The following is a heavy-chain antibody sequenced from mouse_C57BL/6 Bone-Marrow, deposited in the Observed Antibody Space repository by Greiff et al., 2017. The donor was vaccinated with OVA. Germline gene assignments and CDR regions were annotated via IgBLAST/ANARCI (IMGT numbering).Heavy chain of an antibody. Sequence: EVKLQESEGGLVQPGSSMKLSCTASGFTFSDYYMAWVRQVPEKGLEWVANINYDGSSTYYLDSLKSRFIISRDNAKNILYLQMSSLKSEDTAAYYCARGLLLRLDYWGQGTTLTVSS. CDR3: ARGLLLRLDY. CDR2: INYDGSST. D-gene: IGHD1-1*01. V-gene: IGHV5-16*01. CDR1: GFTFSDYY. J-gene: IGHJ2*01.